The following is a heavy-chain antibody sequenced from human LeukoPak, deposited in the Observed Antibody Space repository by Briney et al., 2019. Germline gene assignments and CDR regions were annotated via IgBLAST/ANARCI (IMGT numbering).Heavy chain of an antibody. Sequence: ASVNVSCKASGYTFTSYAMNWVRQAPGQGLEWMGRINRKSGGTDSAQKFQGRITLTRDTSISTAFMELSRLRSDDTAVYYCARDRGDDTVSYFDYWGQGTLVTVSS. V-gene: IGHV1-2*06. CDR3: ARDRGDDTVSYFDY. CDR1: GYTFTSYA. J-gene: IGHJ4*02. CDR2: INRKSGGT. D-gene: IGHD3-22*01.